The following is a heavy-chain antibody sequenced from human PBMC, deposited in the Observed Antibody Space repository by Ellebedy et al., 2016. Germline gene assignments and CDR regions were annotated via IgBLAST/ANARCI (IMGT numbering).Heavy chain of an antibody. CDR2: ISNDGSIK. CDR3: AKEEQSYSYGYGGFDY. CDR1: GFTFSNYA. D-gene: IGHD5-18*01. J-gene: IGHJ4*02. Sequence: GESLKISXAASGFTFSNYAMHWVRQAPGKGLEWVAVISNDGSIKYSADSVKGRFTFSRDNSKNTLYLQMNSLRPEDTAVYYCAKEEQSYSYGYGGFDYWGQGTLVTVSS. V-gene: IGHV3-30*18.